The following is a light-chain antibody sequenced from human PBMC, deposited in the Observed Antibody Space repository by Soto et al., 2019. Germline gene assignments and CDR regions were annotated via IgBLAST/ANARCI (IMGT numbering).Light chain of an antibody. Sequence: QSVLTQPPSVSGAPGQRVTISCTGSSSNIGAGYDVHWYQQLPGTAPKLLIYVNTNRPSGVPDRFSGSKSGTSASLAITGLQAEDDADYYCQSYDNSLSGSEVFGGGTKLT. CDR2: VNT. CDR1: SSNIGAGYD. V-gene: IGLV1-40*01. CDR3: QSYDNSLSGSEV. J-gene: IGLJ3*02.